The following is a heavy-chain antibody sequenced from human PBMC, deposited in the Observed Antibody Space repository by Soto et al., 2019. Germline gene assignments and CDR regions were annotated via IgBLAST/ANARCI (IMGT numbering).Heavy chain of an antibody. J-gene: IGHJ3*02. D-gene: IGHD4-17*01. Sequence: QVQLVQSGAEVKKPGASVKVSCKASGYTFTSYAMHWVRQAPGQRLEWMGWFNAGNGNTKYSQKFQGRVTITRDTSASTAYMELSSLRSEDTAVYYCAREAYGKLSAFDIWGQGTMVTVSS. CDR3: AREAYGKLSAFDI. V-gene: IGHV1-3*01. CDR1: GYTFTSYA. CDR2: FNAGNGNT.